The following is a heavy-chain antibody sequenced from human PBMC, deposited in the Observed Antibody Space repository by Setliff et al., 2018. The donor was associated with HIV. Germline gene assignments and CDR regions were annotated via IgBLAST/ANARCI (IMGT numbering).Heavy chain of an antibody. J-gene: IGHJ4*02. Sequence: PGGSLRLSCETSGFTFGDFCMNWVRQAPGKGLEWISYISSKRTSIYYADSVKGRFTISRDNAKNSLYLQMNSLRAEDTAVYYCARESRPYYFDYWGQGTLVTVSS. V-gene: IGHV3-48*04. CDR1: GFTFGDFC. CDR2: ISSKRTSI. CDR3: ARESRPYYFDY.